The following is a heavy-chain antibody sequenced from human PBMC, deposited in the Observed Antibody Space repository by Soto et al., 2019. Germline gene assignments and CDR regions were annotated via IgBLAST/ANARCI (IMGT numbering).Heavy chain of an antibody. CDR1: GFTFSSYW. Sequence: VGSLRLSCAASGFTFSSYWMHWVRQAPGKGLVWVSRINSDGSSTSYADSVKGRFTISRDNAKNTLYLQMNSLRAEDTAVYYCARDDYYDSSGYYNYYGMDVWGQGTTVTVSS. D-gene: IGHD3-22*01. V-gene: IGHV3-74*01. CDR3: ARDDYYDSSGYYNYYGMDV. J-gene: IGHJ6*02. CDR2: INSDGSST.